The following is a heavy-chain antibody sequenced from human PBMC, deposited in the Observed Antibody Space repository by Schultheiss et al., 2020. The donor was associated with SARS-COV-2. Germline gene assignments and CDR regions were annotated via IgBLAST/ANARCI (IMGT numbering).Heavy chain of an antibody. CDR2: INHSGST. V-gene: IGHV4-34*01. CDR1: GGSFSGYY. D-gene: IGHD5-12*01. Sequence: SETLSLTCAVYGGSFSGYYWSWIRQPPREGLEWIGEINHSGSTNYNPSLKSRVTMSVDTSKNQFSLKLSSVTAADTAVYYCAKDPPLHGDIVATINWGQGTLVTVSS. CDR3: AKDPPLHGDIVATIN. J-gene: IGHJ4*02.